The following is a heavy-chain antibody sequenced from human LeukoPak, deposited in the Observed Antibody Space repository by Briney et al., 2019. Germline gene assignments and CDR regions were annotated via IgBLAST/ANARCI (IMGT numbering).Heavy chain of an antibody. J-gene: IGHJ6*02. V-gene: IGHV1-69*05. CDR3: ARDRSGSYQQIYYYYGMDV. D-gene: IGHD1-26*01. CDR2: IIPISGTA. Sequence: SVKVSCKASGGTFSPYGIRWVRQAPGQGLEWMGGIIPISGTANFAQKFQGRVTITTAESTSTAYMELSSLRSEDTAVYYCARDRSGSYQQIYYYYGMDVWGQGTTVTVSS. CDR1: GGTFSPYG.